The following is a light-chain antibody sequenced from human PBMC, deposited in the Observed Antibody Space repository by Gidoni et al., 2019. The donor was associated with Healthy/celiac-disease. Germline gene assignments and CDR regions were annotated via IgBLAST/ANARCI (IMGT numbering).Light chain of an antibody. V-gene: IGKV3-20*01. CDR1: QSVSTSY. CDR3: QQYGSSPLYT. CDR2: GAS. Sequence: EIVLTQSPSTLSLSPGERATLSCRASQSVSTSYLAWYQQKPGHAPRLLIYGASSRATGIPDRFSGSGSGTDFTLTISRLEPEDFAVYYCQQYGSSPLYTFGQGTKLEIK. J-gene: IGKJ2*01.